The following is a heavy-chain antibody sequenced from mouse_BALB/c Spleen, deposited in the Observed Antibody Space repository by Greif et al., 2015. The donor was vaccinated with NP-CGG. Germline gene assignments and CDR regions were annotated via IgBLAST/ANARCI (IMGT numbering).Heavy chain of an antibody. CDR3: ANYDYDVIFAY. CDR1: GFSLTSYG. CDR2: IWAGGST. V-gene: IGHV2-9*02. D-gene: IGHD2-4*01. J-gene: IGHJ3*01. Sequence: VKLVESGPGLVAPSQSLSITCTVSGFSLTSYGVHWVRQPPGKGLEWLGVIWAGGSTNYNSALMSRLSISKDNSKSQVFLKMNSLQTDDTAMYYCANYDYDVIFAYWGQGTLVTVSA.